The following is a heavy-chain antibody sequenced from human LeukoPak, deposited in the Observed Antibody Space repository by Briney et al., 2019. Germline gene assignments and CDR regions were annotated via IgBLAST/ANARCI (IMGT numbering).Heavy chain of an antibody. CDR3: ARAQGFGDNEYYYYYGMDV. V-gene: IGHV1-3*01. J-gene: IGHJ6*02. CDR2: INAGNGNT. D-gene: IGHD3-10*01. CDR1: GYTFTSYA. Sequence: GASVKVSCKASGYTFTSYAMHWVRQAPGQRLEWMGWINAGNGNTKYSQKFQGRVTITRDTSASTAYMELSSLRSEDTAVYYCARAQGFGDNEYYYYYGMDVWGQGTTVTVSS.